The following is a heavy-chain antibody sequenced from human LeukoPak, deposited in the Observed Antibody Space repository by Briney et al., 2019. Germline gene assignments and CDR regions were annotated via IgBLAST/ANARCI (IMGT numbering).Heavy chain of an antibody. Sequence: PGGSLRLSCAASGFTFSSYWMSWVRQAPGKGLEWVANIKQDGSEKYYVDSVKGRFTISRDNAKNSLYLQMNSLRAEDTAVYYCAKPMDSSGYGHFDYWGQGTLVTVSS. V-gene: IGHV3-7*01. D-gene: IGHD3-22*01. CDR3: AKPMDSSGYGHFDY. CDR2: IKQDGSEK. CDR1: GFTFSSYW. J-gene: IGHJ4*02.